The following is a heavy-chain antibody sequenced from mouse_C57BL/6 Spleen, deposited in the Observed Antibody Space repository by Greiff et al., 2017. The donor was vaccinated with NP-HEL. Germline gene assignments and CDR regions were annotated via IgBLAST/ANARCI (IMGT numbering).Heavy chain of an antibody. CDR3: VSSWGYYFDY. CDR2: IRSKSNNYAT. Sequence: EVQRVESGGGLVQPKGSLKLSCAASGFSFNTYAMNWVRQAPGKGLEWVARIRSKSNNYATYYADSVKDRFTISRDDSESMLYLQMNNLKTEDTAMYYCVSSWGYYFDYWGQGTTLTVSS. CDR1: GFSFNTYA. V-gene: IGHV10-1*01. D-gene: IGHD4-1*01. J-gene: IGHJ2*01.